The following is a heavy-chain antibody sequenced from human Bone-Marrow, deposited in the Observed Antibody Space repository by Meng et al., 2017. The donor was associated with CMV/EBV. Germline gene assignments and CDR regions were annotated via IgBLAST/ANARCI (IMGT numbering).Heavy chain of an antibody. CDR3: ARAGRDYYDSTYDY. J-gene: IGHJ4*02. Sequence: GESLKISCAACGFTFSSYDMHWVRQATGKGLEWVSAIGTAGDTYYPGSVKGRFPISRENAKNSLYLQMNSLRAGDTAVYYCARAGRDYYDSTYDYWGQGTLVTASS. V-gene: IGHV3-13*01. D-gene: IGHD3-22*01. CDR1: GFTFSSYD. CDR2: IGTAGDT.